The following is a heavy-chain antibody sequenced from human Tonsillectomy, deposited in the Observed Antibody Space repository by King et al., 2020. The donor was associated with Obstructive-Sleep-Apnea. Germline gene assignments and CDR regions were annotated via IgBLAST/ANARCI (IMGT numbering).Heavy chain of an antibody. Sequence: HVQLQESGPGLVKPSETLSLTCTVSGGSISSYYWSWIRQPPGKGLEWIGYIYYSGSTNYNPSLKSRVTISVDTSKNQFSLKLSSVTAADTAVYYCARDRFSGDWVGVEYWGQGTLVTVSS. V-gene: IGHV4-59*01. D-gene: IGHD2-21*02. J-gene: IGHJ4*02. CDR1: GGSISSYY. CDR3: ARDRFSGDWVGVEY. CDR2: IYYSGST.